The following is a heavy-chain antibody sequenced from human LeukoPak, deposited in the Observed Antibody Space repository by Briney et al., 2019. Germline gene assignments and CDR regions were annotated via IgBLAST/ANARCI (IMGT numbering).Heavy chain of an antibody. CDR1: GGSISSYY. V-gene: IGHV4-59*01. CDR2: IYYSGSI. CDR3: ARTPMATIKTYYFDY. J-gene: IGHJ4*02. Sequence: SETLSLTCTVSGGSISSYYWTWIRQPPGKGLEWIGYIYYSGSINFNPSLKSRVTISVDTSKNQFSLQLSSVTAADTAVYYCARTPMATIKTYYFDYWGQGTLVTVSS. D-gene: IGHD5-24*01.